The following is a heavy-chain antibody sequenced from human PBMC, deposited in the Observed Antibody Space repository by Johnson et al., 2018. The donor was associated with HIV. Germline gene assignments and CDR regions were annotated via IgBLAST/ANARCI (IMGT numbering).Heavy chain of an antibody. D-gene: IGHD7-27*01. CDR1: GFTFSSYG. V-gene: IGHV3-30*02. J-gene: IGHJ3*02. CDR2: IRYDGSNK. CDR3: ARVGDWGSAYDAFDI. Sequence: QVQLVESGGGVVQPGGSLRLSCAASGFTFSSYGMHWVRQAPGKGLEWVAFIRYDGSNKYYADSVKGRFTISRDNSKKTLYLQMSSLRIEDTAVYYCARVGDWGSAYDAFDIWGQGTMVTVSS.